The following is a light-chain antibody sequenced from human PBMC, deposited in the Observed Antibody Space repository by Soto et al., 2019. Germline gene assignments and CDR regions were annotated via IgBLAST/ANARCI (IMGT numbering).Light chain of an antibody. J-gene: IGLJ1*01. CDR2: EGS. Sequence: QSVLTQPASVSGSPGQSITISCTGTSSDVGNYNLVSWYQQHPGKAPKFMIYEGSKRPSGVSNRFSGSTSGNTASLTISGLQAEDEAHYYCCSYARSSTYVFGTGTKSPS. CDR3: CSYARSSTYV. V-gene: IGLV2-23*01. CDR1: SSDVGNYNL.